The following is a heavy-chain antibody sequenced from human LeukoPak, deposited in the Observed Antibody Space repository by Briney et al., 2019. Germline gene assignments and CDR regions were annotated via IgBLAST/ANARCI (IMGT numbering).Heavy chain of an antibody. CDR3: ARHYYDTSGYYPWYFDY. CDR1: GGSLSSTTYY. V-gene: IGHV4-39*01. D-gene: IGHD3-22*01. J-gene: IGHJ4*02. Sequence: SETLSLTCTVSGGSLSSTTYYWGWIRQPPGKGLEWIGSMYYSGSTYYNQSLKSRVTISVDTSKNQFSLKLTSVTAADTAVYYCARHYYDTSGYYPWYFDYWGQGTLVTVS. CDR2: MYYSGST.